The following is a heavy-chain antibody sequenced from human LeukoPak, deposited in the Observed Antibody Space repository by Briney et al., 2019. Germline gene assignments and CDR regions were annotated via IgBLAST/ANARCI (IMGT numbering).Heavy chain of an antibody. CDR1: GFTFTGYG. CDR2: INGGGGRT. Sequence: GGSLRLSCAASGFTFTGYGMSWVRQAPGKGLEWVAAINGGGGRTYYADSVKGRFTISRDNSKITLYLQTTSLRAEDTAVYYCAIPDRYVAATGAFDIWGQGTMVTVSS. D-gene: IGHD6-19*01. J-gene: IGHJ3*02. CDR3: AIPDRYVAATGAFDI. V-gene: IGHV3-23*01.